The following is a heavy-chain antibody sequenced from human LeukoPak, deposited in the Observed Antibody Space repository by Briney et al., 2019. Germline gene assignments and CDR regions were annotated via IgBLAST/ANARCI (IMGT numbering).Heavy chain of an antibody. CDR1: GFTFSNYW. CDR3: TRYCIGTDCYVSERFDP. Sequence: GGSLRLSCGASGFTFSNYWMHWVRQAPGEGLVWVSHINGDGTTTGYADSVKGRFTISRDNAKNTLFLHMSSLRAEDTAVYYCTRYCIGTDCYVSERFDPWGQGTLVTVSS. J-gene: IGHJ5*02. V-gene: IGHV3-74*01. D-gene: IGHD2-2*01. CDR2: INGDGTTT.